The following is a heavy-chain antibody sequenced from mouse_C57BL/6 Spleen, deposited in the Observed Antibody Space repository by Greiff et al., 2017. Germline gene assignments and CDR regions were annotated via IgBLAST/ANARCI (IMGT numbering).Heavy chain of an antibody. J-gene: IGHJ3*01. V-gene: IGHV1-82*01. CDR1: GYAFSSSW. CDR3: AREGNYEGWFAY. CDR2: IYSGDGDT. D-gene: IGHD2-1*01. Sequence: QVQLQQSGPELVKPGASVKISCKASGYAFSSSWMNWVKQRPGKGLEWIGRIYSGDGDTNYNGKFKGKATLTADKSSSTAYMQLSSLTSEDSAVYFCAREGNYEGWFAYWGQGTLVTVSA.